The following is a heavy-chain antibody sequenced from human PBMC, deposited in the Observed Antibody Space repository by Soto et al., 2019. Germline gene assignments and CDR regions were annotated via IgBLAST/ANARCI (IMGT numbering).Heavy chain of an antibody. CDR1: GYTFTSYY. J-gene: IGHJ3*02. V-gene: IGHV1-46*03. CDR2: INPSGGST. Sequence: ASVKVSCKASGYTFTSYYMHWVRQAPGQGLEWMGIINPSGGSTSYAQKFQGRVTMTRDTSTSTVYMELSSLRSEDTAVYYCASPYSGSWYGGSAFDIWGQGTMVTVS. CDR3: ASPYSGSWYGGSAFDI. D-gene: IGHD6-13*01.